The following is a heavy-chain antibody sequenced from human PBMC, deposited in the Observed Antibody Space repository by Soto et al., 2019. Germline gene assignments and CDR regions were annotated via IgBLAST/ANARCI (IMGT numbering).Heavy chain of an antibody. Sequence: QVQLQQWGAGLLKPSETLSLTCAVYGGSFSGYYWSWIRQPPGKGLEWIGGIEHRGSTNYNRSLKSRVTISVDTSKNQFSLKLSSVTAADTAVYYCARLYCSGGSCYFPPQLFYFDYWGQGTLVTVSS. CDR3: ARLYCSGGSCYFPPQLFYFDY. D-gene: IGHD2-15*01. V-gene: IGHV4-34*01. CDR1: GGSFSGYY. CDR2: IEHRGST. J-gene: IGHJ4*02.